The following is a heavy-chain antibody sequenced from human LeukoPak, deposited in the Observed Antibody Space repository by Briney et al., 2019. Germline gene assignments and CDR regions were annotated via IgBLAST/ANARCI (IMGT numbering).Heavy chain of an antibody. V-gene: IGHV3-11*06. CDR3: TTDSGLLWFGELPLYDY. CDR2: ISSSSSYT. Sequence: GGSLRLSCAASGFTFSDYYMSWIRQAPGKGLEWVSYISSSSSYTNYADSVKGRFTISRDNAKNSLYLQMNSLRAEDTAVYYCTTDSGLLWFGELPLYDYWGQGTLVTVSS. CDR1: GFTFSDYY. J-gene: IGHJ4*02. D-gene: IGHD3-10*01.